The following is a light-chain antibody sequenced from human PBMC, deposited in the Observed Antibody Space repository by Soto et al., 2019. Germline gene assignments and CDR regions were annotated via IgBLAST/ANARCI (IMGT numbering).Light chain of an antibody. CDR2: AAS. CDR3: QQSYISPST. V-gene: IGKV1-39*01. J-gene: IGKJ2*02. CDR1: QSISNY. Sequence: DIQMTQSPSSLSASIGNRVTITCRASQSISNYLNWFQQKRGKAPKLLIYAASSLQSGVPSRFSGSGSGTDFTRTISSLQPEDFAAYYCQQSYISPSTFGQGTKVEIK.